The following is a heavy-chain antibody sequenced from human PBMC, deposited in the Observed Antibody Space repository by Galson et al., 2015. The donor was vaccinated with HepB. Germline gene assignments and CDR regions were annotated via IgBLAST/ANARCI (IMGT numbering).Heavy chain of an antibody. CDR1: GFSFSDHC. D-gene: IGHD1-14*01. CDR3: ARVAGPIGNHDY. CDR2: SRNKADRYTT. V-gene: IGHV3-72*01. J-gene: IGHJ4*02. Sequence: SLRLSCAASGFSFSDHCVDWVRQAPGKGLEWVGRSRNKADRYTTEYAASVRGRFAISRLESENSLHLLMNSLKIEDTAVYYCARVAGPIGNHDYWGQGTLVTVSS.